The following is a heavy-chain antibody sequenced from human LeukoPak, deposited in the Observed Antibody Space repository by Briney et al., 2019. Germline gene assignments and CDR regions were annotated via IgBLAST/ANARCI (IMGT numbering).Heavy chain of an antibody. CDR2: IYSSGSA. D-gene: IGHD6-13*01. CDR1: GGSINNFY. Sequence: PSETLSLTCTVSGGSINNFYWSWMRQPAGKGLEWIGRIYSSGSADYNPSLKSRVTVSVDTSKNQFSLKLNSVTAADTAVYYCARRGSTWYDYWGQGTLVTVSS. CDR3: ARRGSTWYDY. J-gene: IGHJ4*02. V-gene: IGHV4-4*07.